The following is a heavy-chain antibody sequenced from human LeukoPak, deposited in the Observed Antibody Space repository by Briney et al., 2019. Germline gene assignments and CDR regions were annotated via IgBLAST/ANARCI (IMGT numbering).Heavy chain of an antibody. CDR2: INHSGST. V-gene: IGHV4-34*01. CDR3: ARGRGATIPFPPDY. CDR1: GGSFSGYY. Sequence: SETLSLTCAVDGGSFSGYYWSWIRQPPGKGLEWVGEINHSGSTNYNPSLKSRVTISGDTSKNQFSRKLSSVTAADTAVYYCARGRGATIPFPPDYWGQGTLVTVSS. D-gene: IGHD5-12*01. J-gene: IGHJ4*02.